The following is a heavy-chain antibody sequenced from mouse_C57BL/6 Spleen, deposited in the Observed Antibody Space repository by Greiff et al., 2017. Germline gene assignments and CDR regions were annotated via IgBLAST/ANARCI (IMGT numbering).Heavy chain of an antibody. CDR2: INPSTGGT. D-gene: IGHD1-1*01. CDR1: GYSFTGYY. V-gene: IGHV1-42*01. CDR3: ARNYYGSSYEDYYAMDY. J-gene: IGHJ4*01. Sequence: DVKLVESGPELVKPGASVKISCKASGYSFTGYYMNWVKQSPEKSLEWIGEINPSTGGTTYNQKFKAKATLTVDKSSSTAYMQLKSLTSEDSAVYYCARNYYGSSYEDYYAMDYWGQGTSVTVSS.